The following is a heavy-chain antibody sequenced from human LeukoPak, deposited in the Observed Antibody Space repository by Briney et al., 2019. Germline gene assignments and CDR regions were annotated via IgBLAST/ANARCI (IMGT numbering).Heavy chain of an antibody. D-gene: IGHD6-19*01. CDR2: ISSSSSTI. Sequence: GGSLRLSCAASGFTFSSYSMNWVRQAPGKGLEWVSYISSSSSTIYYADSVKGRFTISRDNAKNSLYLQMNSLRAEDTAVYYCARVYSSGWSPQFSDWGQGTLVTVSS. J-gene: IGHJ4*02. V-gene: IGHV3-48*01. CDR3: ARVYSSGWSPQFSD. CDR1: GFTFSSYS.